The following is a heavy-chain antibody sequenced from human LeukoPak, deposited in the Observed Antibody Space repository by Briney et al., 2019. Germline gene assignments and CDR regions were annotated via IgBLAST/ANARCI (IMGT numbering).Heavy chain of an antibody. CDR2: INPSGGST. J-gene: IGHJ4*02. CDR1: GYIFTSYH. V-gene: IGHV1-46*01. D-gene: IGHD3-22*01. CDR3: ARDLYHRYYDNSGNAFDY. Sequence: GASVKVSCKASGYIFTSYHIHWVRQAPGQGLEWMGIINPSGGSTNYAQKFQGRVTMTRDTSTSTVYMELSSLRSEDTAVYYCARDLYHRYYDNSGNAFDYWGQGTLVTVSS.